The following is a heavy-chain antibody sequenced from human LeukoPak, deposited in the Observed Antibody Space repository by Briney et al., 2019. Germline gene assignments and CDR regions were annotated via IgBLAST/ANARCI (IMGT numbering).Heavy chain of an antibody. CDR3: ARGTRSGSSDY. CDR1: GFTFSSYW. D-gene: IGHD3-10*01. CDR2: INNDGYST. V-gene: IGHV3-74*01. J-gene: IGHJ4*02. Sequence: PGGSLRLSCIASGFTFSSYWMHWVRQAPGKGLVWVSRINNDGYSTSYADSVKGRFTISRENAKNTLYLQMNSLRAEDTAVYYCARGTRSGSSDYWGQGTLVTVSS.